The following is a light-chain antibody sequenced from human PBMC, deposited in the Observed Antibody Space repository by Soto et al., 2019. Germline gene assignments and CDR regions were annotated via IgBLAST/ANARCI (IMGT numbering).Light chain of an antibody. V-gene: IGLV2-14*01. CDR1: SSDVGGHNY. CDR2: EVS. CDR3: SSYTSTNTWV. J-gene: IGLJ3*02. Sequence: QSALTQPASVSGSPGQSITTSCTGTSSDVGGHNYVSWYQQHPGKAPKFMIFEVSNRPSGVSNRFSGSKSGNTASLTISGLQAEDEADYYCSSYTSTNTWVFGGGTKLTVL.